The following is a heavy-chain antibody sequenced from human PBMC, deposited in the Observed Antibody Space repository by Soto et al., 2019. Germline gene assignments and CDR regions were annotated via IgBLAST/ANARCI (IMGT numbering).Heavy chain of an antibody. CDR2: IYYSGST. V-gene: IGHV4-39*01. D-gene: IGHD5-18*01. Sequence: QLQLQESGPGLVKPSETLSLTCTVSGGFIRSSRYYWGWIRQPPGKGLEWIGSIYYSGSTYYNPSLKGRVTIPVDTSKTQFSRKLSSVTAGDTAGYYCASQEGIQLWPDDYWGQGPLVTVSS. CDR1: GGFIRSSRYY. CDR3: ASQEGIQLWPDDY. J-gene: IGHJ4*02.